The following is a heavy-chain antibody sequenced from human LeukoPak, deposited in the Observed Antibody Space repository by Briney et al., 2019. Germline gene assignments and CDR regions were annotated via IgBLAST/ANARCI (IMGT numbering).Heavy chain of an antibody. CDR3: ARAGRRIDYWYFDL. V-gene: IGHV4-39*07. CDR2: IYYSGST. Sequence: SETLSLTCTVSGGSISSSSYYWGWIRQPPGKGLEWIGSIYYSGSTYYNPSLKSRVTISVDTSKNQFSLKLSSVTAADTAVYYCARAGRRIDYWYFDLWGRGTLVTVSS. J-gene: IGHJ2*01. CDR1: GGSISSSSYY.